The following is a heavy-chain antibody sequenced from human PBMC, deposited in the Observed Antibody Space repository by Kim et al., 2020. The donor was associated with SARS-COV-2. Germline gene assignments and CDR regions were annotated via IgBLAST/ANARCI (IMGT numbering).Heavy chain of an antibody. J-gene: IGHJ4*02. CDR3: AKVEGYCSDGTCYHGDY. D-gene: IGHD2-15*01. CDR1: GFSFSTYA. Sequence: GGSLRLSCAASGFSFSTYAMSWVRQAPGKGLEWVSVIYSSGSSTYYADSVKGRFTISRDNSKNTLYLQMNSLRAEDTAVYYCAKVEGYCSDGTCYHGDYWGQGTLVTVSS. V-gene: IGHV3-23*03. CDR2: IYSSGSST.